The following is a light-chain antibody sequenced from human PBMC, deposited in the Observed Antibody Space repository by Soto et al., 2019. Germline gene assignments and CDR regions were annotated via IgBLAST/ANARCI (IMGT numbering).Light chain of an antibody. J-gene: IGKJ4*01. CDR3: QQYNSWPLT. Sequence: EIVMTQSPATLSVSPGERATLSCRASQSVSSNLAWYQQKPGQAPRLLIYDASTRATGIPARFSGSGSGTEFTLTISSLQSEEFAVYYCQQYNSWPLTFGGGTKVELK. CDR2: DAS. CDR1: QSVSSN. V-gene: IGKV3-15*01.